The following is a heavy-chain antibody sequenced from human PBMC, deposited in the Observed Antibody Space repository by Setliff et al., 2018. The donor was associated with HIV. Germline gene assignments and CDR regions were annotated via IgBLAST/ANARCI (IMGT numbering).Heavy chain of an antibody. Sequence: KPSETLSLTCAVSGDSVSNDNYYWGWIRQHPGKGLEWIGSFHYGGAPNYNPSLRGRVDITVDTSKNHFSLRLTSVTAADTAAYYCASPSDYYEKSGLDYWGQGKLVTVSS. CDR3: ASPSDYYEKSGLDY. V-gene: IGHV4-39*02. CDR2: FHYGGAP. D-gene: IGHD3-22*01. CDR1: GDSVSNDNYY. J-gene: IGHJ4*02.